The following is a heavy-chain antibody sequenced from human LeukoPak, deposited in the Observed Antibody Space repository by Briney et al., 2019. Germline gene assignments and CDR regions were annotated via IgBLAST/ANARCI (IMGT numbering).Heavy chain of an antibody. CDR2: IVVGSGNT. V-gene: IGHV1-58*02. CDR3: AAVSNREGSSGLYNWFDP. J-gene: IGHJ5*02. CDR1: GFTFTSSA. D-gene: IGHD6-19*01. Sequence: GTSVKVSCKASGFTFTSSAMQWVRQARGQRLEWIGWIVVGSGNTNYAQKFQEGVTITRDMSTSTAYMELSSLSSEDTAVYYCAAVSNREGSSGLYNWFDPWGQGTLVTVSS.